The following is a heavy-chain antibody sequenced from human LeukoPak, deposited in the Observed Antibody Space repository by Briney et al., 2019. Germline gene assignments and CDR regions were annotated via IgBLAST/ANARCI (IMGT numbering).Heavy chain of an antibody. Sequence: GGSLRLSCAGSGFTFSSYAMSWVRQSPGKGLEWVSAISGSGGGNTYFADSVKGRFTIARDNSKNTLYLQMNSLRAEDTASYYCAKSIRGSTLTGGHYTMDVWGRGTAVTVSS. CDR1: GFTFSSYA. V-gene: IGHV3-23*01. CDR2: ISGSGGGNT. J-gene: IGHJ6*02. CDR3: AKSIRGSTLTGGHYTMDV. D-gene: IGHD3-16*01.